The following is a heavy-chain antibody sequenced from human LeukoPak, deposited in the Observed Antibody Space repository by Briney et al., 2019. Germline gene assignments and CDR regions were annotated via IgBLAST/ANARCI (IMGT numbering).Heavy chain of an antibody. Sequence: SVKVSCKASGGTFSSYAISWVRQAPGQGLEWMGGIIPIFGTANYAQKFQGRVTITADKSTSTAYMELSSLRSEDTAVYYCARDPQPLVYYGMDVWGKGTTVTVSS. CDR1: GGTFSSYA. CDR2: IIPIFGTA. J-gene: IGHJ6*04. V-gene: IGHV1-69*06. CDR3: ARDPQPLVYYGMDV. D-gene: IGHD3-3*02.